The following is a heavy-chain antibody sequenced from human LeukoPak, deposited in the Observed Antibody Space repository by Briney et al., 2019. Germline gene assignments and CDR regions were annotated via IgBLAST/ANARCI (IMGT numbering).Heavy chain of an antibody. V-gene: IGHV3-21*01. CDR2: ISGDSNYI. CDR1: GFTFSSYS. D-gene: IGHD1-26*01. Sequence: GGSLRLSCAASGFTFSSYSMNWVRQAPGKGLEWVSLISGDSNYIYYVDSVKGRFTISRDNAKNSLYLQMNSLRVEDTAVYYCARDREWDSRNSLDAFDIWGQGTMVTVSS. CDR3: ARDREWDSRNSLDAFDI. J-gene: IGHJ3*02.